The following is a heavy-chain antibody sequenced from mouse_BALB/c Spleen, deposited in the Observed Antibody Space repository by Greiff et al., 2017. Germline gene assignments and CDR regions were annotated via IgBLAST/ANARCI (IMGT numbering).Heavy chain of an antibody. CDR1: GYSITSDYA. J-gene: IGHJ2*01. CDR3: ARGGSSYCDY. CDR2: ISYSGST. D-gene: IGHD1-1*01. Sequence: EVQLQPSGPGLVKPSQSLSLTCTVTGYSITSDYAWNWIRQFPGNKLEWMGYISYSGSTSYNPSLKSRISITRYTSKNQFFLQLNSVTTEDTATYYCARGGSSYCDYGGQGTTLTVSA. V-gene: IGHV3-2*02.